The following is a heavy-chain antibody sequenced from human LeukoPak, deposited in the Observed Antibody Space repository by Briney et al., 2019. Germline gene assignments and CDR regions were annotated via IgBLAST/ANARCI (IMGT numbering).Heavy chain of an antibody. CDR3: ARVLVLHDYGDYGFDY. Sequence: GASVKVSCKASGYTFSDYYMQWVRQAPGQGLEWMGGIIPIFGTANYAQKFQGRITITADESTSTAYMELSSLRSEDTAVYYCARVLVLHDYGDYGFDYWGQGTLVTVSS. J-gene: IGHJ4*02. D-gene: IGHD4-17*01. V-gene: IGHV1-69*13. CDR2: IIPIFGTA. CDR1: GYTFSDYY.